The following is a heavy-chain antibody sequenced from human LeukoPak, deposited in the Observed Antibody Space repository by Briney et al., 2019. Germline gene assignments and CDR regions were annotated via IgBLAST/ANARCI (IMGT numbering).Heavy chain of an antibody. D-gene: IGHD1-26*01. CDR2: ISTSGSTI. Sequence: GGSLRLSCAASRFIVSDYYMSWIRQAPGKGLEWVSYISTSGSTIYYADSVKGRFTVSRDNTKNSLYLQMNSLRAEDTAVYYCAKDGVGAWDYWGQVTLVTVSS. CDR3: AKDGVGAWDY. V-gene: IGHV3-11*04. CDR1: RFIVSDYY. J-gene: IGHJ4*02.